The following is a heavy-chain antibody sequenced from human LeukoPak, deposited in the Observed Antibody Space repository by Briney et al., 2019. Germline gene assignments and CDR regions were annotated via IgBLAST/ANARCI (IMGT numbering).Heavy chain of an antibody. J-gene: IGHJ4*02. Sequence: ASVTVSCTASGFTFTNYAMHWVRQAPGQRLEWMGWINAGNGNTKYSQKFQGRVTITRDTSASTAYMELSSLRSEDTAVYYCARVDTATLDYWGQGTLVTVSS. CDR3: ARVDTATLDY. D-gene: IGHD5-18*01. V-gene: IGHV1-3*01. CDR1: GFTFTNYA. CDR2: INAGNGNT.